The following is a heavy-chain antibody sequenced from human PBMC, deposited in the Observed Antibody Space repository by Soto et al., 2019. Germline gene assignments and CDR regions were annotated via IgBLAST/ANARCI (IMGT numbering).Heavy chain of an antibody. CDR2: ISGSAITT. D-gene: IGHD6-6*01. CDR1: GFTFSSYA. CDR3: AKVIVARGGMDV. Sequence: EVQLLDSGGGLVQPGGSLRLSCAASGFTFSSYAMSWVRQAPGKGLEWVSAISGSAITTYYADSVKGRFTISRDNSKNTVYLQMNSLRAEDTAIYYCAKVIVARGGMDVWGRGTTVTVSS. V-gene: IGHV3-23*01. J-gene: IGHJ6*02.